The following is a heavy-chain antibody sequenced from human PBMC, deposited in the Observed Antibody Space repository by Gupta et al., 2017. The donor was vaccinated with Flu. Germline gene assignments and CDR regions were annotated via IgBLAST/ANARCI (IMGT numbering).Heavy chain of an antibody. D-gene: IGHD6-19*01. J-gene: IGHJ4*02. Sequence: LNTSPMRVTWIRQATGKALEWLARIDWNDEKSYKTSLMTRLTISKDTSQNQVVLRMTNIDSVDTATYYCARTSFTSGSFDYWGQGSAVTVAS. CDR3: ARTSFTSGSFDY. V-gene: IGHV2-70*04. CDR1: LNTSPMR. CDR2: IDWNDEK.